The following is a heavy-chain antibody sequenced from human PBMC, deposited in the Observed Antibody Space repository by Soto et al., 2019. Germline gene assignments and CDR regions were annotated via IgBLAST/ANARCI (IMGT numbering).Heavy chain of an antibody. CDR2: FDPEDGET. CDR1: GYTLTELS. Sequence: VASVKVSCKVSGYTLTELSMHWVRQAPGKGLEWMGGFDPEDGETIYAQKFQGRVTMTEDTSTDTAYMELSSLKASDTAMYYCARHGLLVGDAFDIWGQGTMVTVS. D-gene: IGHD1-26*01. J-gene: IGHJ3*02. V-gene: IGHV1-24*01. CDR3: ARHGLLVGDAFDI.